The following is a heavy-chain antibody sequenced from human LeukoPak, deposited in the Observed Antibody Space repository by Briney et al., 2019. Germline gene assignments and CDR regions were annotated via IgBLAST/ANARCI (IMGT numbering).Heavy chain of an antibody. Sequence: PGGSLRLSCAASGFTFSDYYMSWIRQAPGKGLEWVSYISSSGSTIYYADSVKGRFTISRDNAKNSLYLQMNSLRAEDTAVYYCAREGAAWVVPAATPPDYWGQGTLVTVSS. D-gene: IGHD2-2*01. J-gene: IGHJ4*02. V-gene: IGHV3-11*01. CDR2: ISSSGSTI. CDR3: AREGAAWVVPAATPPDY. CDR1: GFTFSDYY.